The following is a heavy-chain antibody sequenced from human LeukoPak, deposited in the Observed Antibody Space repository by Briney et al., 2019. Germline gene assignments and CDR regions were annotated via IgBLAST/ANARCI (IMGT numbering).Heavy chain of an antibody. J-gene: IGHJ4*02. CDR2: LRKDATYS. CDR3: ASGGPTRGTLDY. Sequence: GGSLRLSCAASGFPFSSYGMYWVRQTPNKGLQWVAYLRKDATYSNYADSVRGRFTISRDNSKNTLDLQLSSLRVEDTAVYYCASGGPTRGTLDYCGQGTLVTVSS. D-gene: IGHD1-26*01. V-gene: IGHV3-30*02. CDR1: GFPFSSYG.